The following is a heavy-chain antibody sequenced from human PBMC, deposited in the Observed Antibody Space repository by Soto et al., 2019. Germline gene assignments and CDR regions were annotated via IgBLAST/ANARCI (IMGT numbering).Heavy chain of an antibody. D-gene: IGHD3-22*01. CDR1: GFTFSSYA. V-gene: IGHV3-30-3*01. J-gene: IGHJ3*02. CDR2: ISYDGSNK. CDR3: ARDPLEYYDSSGYFDDAFDI. Sequence: VQLVESGGGLVKPGGSLRLSCAASGFTFSSYAMHWVRQAPGKGLEWVAVISYDGSNKYYADSVKGRFTISRDNSKNTLYLQMNSLRAEDTAVYYCARDPLEYYDSSGYFDDAFDIWGQGTMVTVSS.